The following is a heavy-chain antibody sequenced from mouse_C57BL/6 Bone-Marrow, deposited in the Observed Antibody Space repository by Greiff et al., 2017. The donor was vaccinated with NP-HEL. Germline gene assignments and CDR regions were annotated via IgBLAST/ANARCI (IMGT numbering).Heavy chain of an antibody. V-gene: IGHV5-17*01. CDR1: GFTFSDYG. J-gene: IGHJ3*01. Sequence: EVKLMESGGGLVKPGGSLKLSCAASGFTFSDYGMHWVRQAPEKGLEWVAYISSGSSTIYYADTVKGRFTISRDNATNTLFMQMTSLRSEDTAMYYCARPRGFAYWGQGTLVTVSA. CDR3: ARPRGFAY. CDR2: ISSGSSTI.